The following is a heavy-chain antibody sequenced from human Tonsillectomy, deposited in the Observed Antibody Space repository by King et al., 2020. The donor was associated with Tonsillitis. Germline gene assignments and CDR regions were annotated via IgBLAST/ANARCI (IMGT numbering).Heavy chain of an antibody. CDR2: IYPVDSVT. J-gene: IGHJ4*02. V-gene: IGHV5-51*01. CDR1: GYRLTTYW. CDR3: ARPSTSINYFDY. Sequence: VQLVESGAEVKKPGESLKLSCKGSGYRLTTYWICWVRQMPGKGLEWMGIIYPVDSVTRYSPSFQGQGTISVDKSISTAYLQWSRLKASDTAMYYCARPSTSINYFDYWGQGTLVTVSS. D-gene: IGHD2-2*01.